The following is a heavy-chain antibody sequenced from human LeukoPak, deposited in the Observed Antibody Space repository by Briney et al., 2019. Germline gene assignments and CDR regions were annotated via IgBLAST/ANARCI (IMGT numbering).Heavy chain of an antibody. J-gene: IGHJ4*02. CDR2: IYYSGST. CDR1: GGSFSGYY. CDR3: ARDRGTYYYGSGSYSPVDY. D-gene: IGHD3-10*01. Sequence: SETLSLTCAVYGGSFSGYYWGWIRQPPGEGLEWIGSIYYSGSTYYNPSLKSRVTISVDTSKNQFSLKLSSVTAADTAVYYCARDRGTYYYGSGSYSPVDYWGQGTLVTVSS. V-gene: IGHV4-34*01.